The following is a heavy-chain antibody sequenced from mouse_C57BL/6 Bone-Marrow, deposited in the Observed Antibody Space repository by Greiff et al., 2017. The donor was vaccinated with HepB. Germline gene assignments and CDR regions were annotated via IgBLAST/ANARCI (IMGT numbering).Heavy chain of an antibody. CDR2: ISDGGSYT. CDR1: GFTFSSYA. CDR3: ARGGGSDFDY. J-gene: IGHJ2*01. D-gene: IGHD1-1*02. V-gene: IGHV5-4*03. Sequence: EVKVEESGGGLVKPGGSLKLSCAASGFTFSSYAMSWVRQTPEKRLEWVATISDGGSYTYYPDNVKGRFTISRDNAKNNLYLQMSHLKSEDTAMYYCARGGGSDFDYWGQGTTLTVSS.